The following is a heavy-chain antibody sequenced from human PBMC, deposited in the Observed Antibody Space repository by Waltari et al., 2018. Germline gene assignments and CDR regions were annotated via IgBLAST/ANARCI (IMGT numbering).Heavy chain of an antibody. Sequence: QVQLQESGPGLVKPSETLSLTCAVSGYSISSGYYWGWIRQPPGKGLGWIGSIYHSGSTYYDPSLKRRVTISVDTSKNQFSLKLSSVTAADTAVYYCARGYGSGSYYDDAFDIWGQGTMVTVSS. CDR3: ARGYGSGSYYDDAFDI. V-gene: IGHV4-38-2*01. CDR2: IYHSGST. J-gene: IGHJ3*02. D-gene: IGHD3-10*01. CDR1: GYSISSGYY.